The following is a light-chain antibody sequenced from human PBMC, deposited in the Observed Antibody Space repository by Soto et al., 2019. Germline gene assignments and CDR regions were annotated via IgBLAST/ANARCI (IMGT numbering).Light chain of an antibody. CDR1: QSVTTF. CDR2: DAS. V-gene: IGKV3-11*01. Sequence: IVLTQSPATLSLSPGERATLSCRASQSVTTFLAWYQQKPGQAPRLLIYDASNRATGIPARFSGSGSGTDFTLTISSLEREDFAVYYCQQRSNWPPVITFGGGTKVEIK. CDR3: QQRSNWPPVIT. J-gene: IGKJ4*01.